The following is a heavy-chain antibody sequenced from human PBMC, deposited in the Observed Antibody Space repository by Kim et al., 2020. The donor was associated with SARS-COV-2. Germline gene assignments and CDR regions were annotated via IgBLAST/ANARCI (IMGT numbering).Heavy chain of an antibody. Sequence: GGSLRLSCAASGFTFSSYGMHWVRQAPGKGLEWVAVISYDGSNKYYADSVKGRFTISRDNSKNTLYLQMNSLRAEDTAVYYCAKMQDIVVVPAALAFDIWGQGTMVTVSS. V-gene: IGHV3-30*18. J-gene: IGHJ3*02. D-gene: IGHD2-2*01. CDR1: GFTFSSYG. CDR3: AKMQDIVVVPAALAFDI. CDR2: ISYDGSNK.